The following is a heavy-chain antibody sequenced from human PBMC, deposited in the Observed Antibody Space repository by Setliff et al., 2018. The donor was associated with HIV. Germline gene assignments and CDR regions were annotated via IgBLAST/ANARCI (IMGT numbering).Heavy chain of an antibody. CDR1: GGTFSSYV. J-gene: IGHJ4*02. CDR2: AIPMLGIA. V-gene: IGHV1-69*10. Sequence: KVSCKASGGTFSSYVINWVRQAPGQGLEWMGGAIPMLGIANHVHKFQGRVTITADKSTSTAYMELNSLRSEDTAVYYCARSSYYDVNSPFDYWGQGTRVTAPQ. CDR3: ARSSYYDVNSPFDY. D-gene: IGHD3-16*01.